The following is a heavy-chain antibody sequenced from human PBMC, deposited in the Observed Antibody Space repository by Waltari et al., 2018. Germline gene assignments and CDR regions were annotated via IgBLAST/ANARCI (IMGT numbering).Heavy chain of an antibody. Sequence: QVQLVQSGAEVKKPGASVKVSCKASGYTFTGYYLQWVRQAHGQGLEWMGWINPNSGGTNYAQKFQGRVTMTRDTSISTAYMELSRLRSDDTAVYYCARRTIAVAGIDHLFDYWGQGTLVTVSS. CDR2: INPNSGGT. V-gene: IGHV1-2*02. CDR3: ARRTIAVAGIDHLFDY. D-gene: IGHD6-19*01. J-gene: IGHJ4*02. CDR1: GYTFTGYY.